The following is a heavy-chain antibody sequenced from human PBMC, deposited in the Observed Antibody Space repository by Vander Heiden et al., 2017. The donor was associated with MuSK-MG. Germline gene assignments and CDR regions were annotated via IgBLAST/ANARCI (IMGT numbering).Heavy chain of an antibody. CDR3: ARTDTTGYYPF. Sequence: QLQLQESGPGLVKPSETLSLTCTVSGGSINTNYYWAWIRQPPGKGQEWIGSIYYSGTTYYNPSLTSRVSISVDTSTNQFSLRLNSVTAADTAVYYCARTDTTGYYPFWGQGTLVTVSS. J-gene: IGHJ4*02. CDR2: IYYSGTT. D-gene: IGHD3-22*01. V-gene: IGHV4-39*01. CDR1: GGSINTNYY.